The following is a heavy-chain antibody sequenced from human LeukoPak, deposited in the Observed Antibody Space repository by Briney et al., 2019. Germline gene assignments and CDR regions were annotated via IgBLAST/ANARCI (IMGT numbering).Heavy chain of an antibody. D-gene: IGHD4-17*01. V-gene: IGHV3-23*01. Sequence: GGPVRLFCAPSTYTFSRYAMSWVPQSRGGGVVRLSAISAGADSTYYADSVQHRSTIPRDNSKNTLFLQTSGLRAEATAVYYCARGAHGDYDSWGRGTLVTVSS. CDR3: ARGAHGDYDS. CDR1: TYTFSRYA. CDR2: ISAGADST. J-gene: IGHJ5*01.